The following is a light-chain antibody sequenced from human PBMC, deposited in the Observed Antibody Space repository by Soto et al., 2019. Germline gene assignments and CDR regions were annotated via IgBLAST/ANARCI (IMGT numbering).Light chain of an antibody. CDR3: SSHAGINTVV. CDR2: EVT. V-gene: IGLV2-8*01. J-gene: IGLJ3*02. Sequence: QSALTQPPSASGSPGQSVTISCTGTSSDVGGYNYVSWYQQHPGKAPKLIIYEVTKRPSGVPDRFSGSKSGNTASLTVSGLQAEDEAFYYCSSHAGINTVVFGGGTKLTVL. CDR1: SSDVGGYNY.